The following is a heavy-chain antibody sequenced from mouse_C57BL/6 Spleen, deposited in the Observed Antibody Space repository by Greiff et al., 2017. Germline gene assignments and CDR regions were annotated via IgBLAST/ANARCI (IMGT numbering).Heavy chain of an antibody. CDR2: IDPSDSET. J-gene: IGHJ3*01. D-gene: IGHD2-4*01. CDR3: ALYYDYDGFAY. Sequence: QVQLQQPGAELVRPGSSVKLSCKASGYTFTSYWMHWVKQRPIQGLEWIGNIDPSDSETHYNQKFKDKATLTADKSSSTAYMQLSSLTSEDSAVYYCALYYDYDGFAYWGQGTLVTVSA. V-gene: IGHV1-52*01. CDR1: GYTFTSYW.